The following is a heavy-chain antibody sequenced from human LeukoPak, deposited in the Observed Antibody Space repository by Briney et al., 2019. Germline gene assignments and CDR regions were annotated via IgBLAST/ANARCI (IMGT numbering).Heavy chain of an antibody. V-gene: IGHV4-59*01. CDR3: ARADRGGWFDP. J-gene: IGHJ5*02. CDR2: IYYSGTT. CDR1: GGSISSYY. Sequence: PSETLSLTCTVSGGSISSYYWSWIRQPPGKGLEWIGYIYYSGTTNYNPSLKSRVTISVDTSKNQFSLKLSSVTAADTAVYYCARADRGGWFDPWGQGTLVTVSS. D-gene: IGHD2-15*01.